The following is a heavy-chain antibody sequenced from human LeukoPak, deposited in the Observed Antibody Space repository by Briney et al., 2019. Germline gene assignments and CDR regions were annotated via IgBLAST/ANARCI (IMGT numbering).Heavy chain of an antibody. CDR3: ASDGSGSPLYYFDY. V-gene: IGHV1-2*04. D-gene: IGHD1-26*01. CDR1: GYTFTDYY. CDR2: INPNSGDT. J-gene: IGHJ4*02. Sequence: ASVKVSCKASGYTFTDYYIHWVRQAPGQGLEWMGWINPNSGDTNYAQKFQGWVTMTRATSISTAYMELNRLTSDDTAVYYCASDGSGSPLYYFDYWGQGTLVTVSS.